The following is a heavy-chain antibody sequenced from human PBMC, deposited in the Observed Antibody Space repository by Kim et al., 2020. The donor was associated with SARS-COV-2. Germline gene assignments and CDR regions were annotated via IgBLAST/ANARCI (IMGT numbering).Heavy chain of an antibody. J-gene: IGHJ4*02. D-gene: IGHD3-10*01. Sequence: GGSLRLSCAASGFTFSNYAMSWVRQAPGKGLEWVSAISGSGGRTNYAGSVKGRFTISRDNSKNTLYLQMNSLRAEDTAVYYCAKEKIWFGELRYYFDYWGQGTLVTVSS. CDR3: AKEKIWFGELRYYFDY. CDR2: ISGSGGRT. CDR1: GFTFSNYA. V-gene: IGHV3-23*01.